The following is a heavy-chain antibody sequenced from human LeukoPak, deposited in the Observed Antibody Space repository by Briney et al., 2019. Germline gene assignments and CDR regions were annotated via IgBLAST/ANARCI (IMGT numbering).Heavy chain of an antibody. Sequence: ASVKVSCKASGGTFSSYAISWVRQAPGQGLEWMGRIIPILGIANYAQKFQGRVTITADKSTSTAYMELSSLRSEDTAVDYCAREGYPYGGLERFDPWGQGTLVTVSS. CDR2: IIPILGIA. V-gene: IGHV1-69*04. J-gene: IGHJ5*02. CDR1: GGTFSSYA. D-gene: IGHD4-17*01. CDR3: AREGYPYGGLERFDP.